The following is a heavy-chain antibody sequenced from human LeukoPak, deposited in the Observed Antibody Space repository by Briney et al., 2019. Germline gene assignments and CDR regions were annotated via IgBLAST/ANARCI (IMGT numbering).Heavy chain of an antibody. V-gene: IGHV1-69*04. CDR1: GGTFSSYA. CDR3: ARSHIVVVTAIGSYGMDV. D-gene: IGHD2-21*02. CDR2: IIPILGIA. Sequence: SVTVSCKASGGTFSSYAISWVRQAPGQGLEWMGRIIPILGIANYAQKFQGRVTITADKSTSTAYMELSSLRSEDTAVYYCARSHIVVVTAIGSYGMDVWGQGTTVTVSS. J-gene: IGHJ6*02.